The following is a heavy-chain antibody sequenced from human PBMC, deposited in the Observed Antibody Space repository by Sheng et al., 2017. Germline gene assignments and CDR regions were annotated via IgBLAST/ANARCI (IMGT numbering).Heavy chain of an antibody. Sequence: PGQGLEWMGGIIPIFGTANYAQKFQGRVTITADESTSTAYMELSSLRSEDTAVYYCARDDYGDYNNWFDPWGRGNPSVTVSS. D-gene: IGHD4-17*01. V-gene: IGHV1-69*01. J-gene: IGHJ5*02. CDR3: ARDDYGDYNNWFDP. CDR2: IIPIFGTA.